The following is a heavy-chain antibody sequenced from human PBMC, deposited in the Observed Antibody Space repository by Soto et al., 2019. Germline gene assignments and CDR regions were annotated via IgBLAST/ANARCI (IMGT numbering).Heavy chain of an antibody. D-gene: IGHD1-1*01. CDR2: IIPIFGTA. Sequence: QVQLVQSGAEVKKPGSSVMVSCKASGGTFSTYAISWVRQAPGQGLEWMGGIIPIFGTASYAQKFQGRGPMTAEESTNTACKELRGLTSEDTAVYYCAKSLGLEYYYSMDVW. V-gene: IGHV1-69*12. J-gene: IGHJ6*01. CDR1: GGTFSTYA. CDR3: AKSLGLEYYYSMDV.